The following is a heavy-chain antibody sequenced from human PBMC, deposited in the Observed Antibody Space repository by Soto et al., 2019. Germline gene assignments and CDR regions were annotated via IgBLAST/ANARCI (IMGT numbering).Heavy chain of an antibody. D-gene: IGHD4-17*01. CDR2: SSWNSGSI. J-gene: IGHJ4*02. CDR1: GFTFDDYA. Sequence: EVQLVESGGGLVQPGRSLRLSCAASGFTFDDYAMHWVRQAPGKGLEWVSGSSWNSGSIGYADSVKGRFTISRDNAKNSLYLQMNSLRAEDTALYYCAKERYGDYAFDYWGKGTLVTVSS. V-gene: IGHV3-9*01. CDR3: AKERYGDYAFDY.